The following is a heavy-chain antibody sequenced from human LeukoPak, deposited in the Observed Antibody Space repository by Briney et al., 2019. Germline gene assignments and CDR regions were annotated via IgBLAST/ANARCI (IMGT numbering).Heavy chain of an antibody. V-gene: IGHV1-2*02. CDR3: AITMVRGVEYYFDY. Sequence: ASVKVSCKASGYTFTSYGISWVRQAPGQGLEWMGWINPNSGGTNYAQKFQGRVTMTRDTSISTAYMELSRLRSDDTAVYYCAITMVRGVEYYFDYWGQGTLVTVSS. CDR1: GYTFTSYG. CDR2: INPNSGGT. J-gene: IGHJ4*02. D-gene: IGHD3-10*01.